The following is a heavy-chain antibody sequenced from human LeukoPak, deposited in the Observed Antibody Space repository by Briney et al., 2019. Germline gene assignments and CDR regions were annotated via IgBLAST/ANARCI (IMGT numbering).Heavy chain of an antibody. V-gene: IGHV3-23*01. CDR1: GFTFSSYA. CDR2: ISGSGGST. J-gene: IGHJ4*02. D-gene: IGHD2-15*01. Sequence: GGSLRLPCAASGFTFSSYAMSWVRQAPGKGLEWVSAISGSGGSTYYADSVKGRFTISGDNSKNTLYLQMNSLRAEDTAVYYCAKIGSGHFDYWGQGTLVTVSS. CDR3: AKIGSGHFDY.